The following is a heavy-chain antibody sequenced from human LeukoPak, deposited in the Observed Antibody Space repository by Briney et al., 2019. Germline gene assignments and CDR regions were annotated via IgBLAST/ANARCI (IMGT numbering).Heavy chain of an antibody. CDR3: ASGGGFVPDTAPVDY. V-gene: IGHV3-21*01. CDR2: ISSSSSYI. CDR1: GVTFSSYS. J-gene: IGHJ4*02. Sequence: GGSLRLSCAASGVTFSSYSMNWVRQAPGKGLEWVSSISSSSSYIYYADSVKGRFTISRDNAKNSLYLQMNSLRAEDTAVYYCASGGGFVPDTAPVDYWGQGTLVTVSS. D-gene: IGHD3-16*01.